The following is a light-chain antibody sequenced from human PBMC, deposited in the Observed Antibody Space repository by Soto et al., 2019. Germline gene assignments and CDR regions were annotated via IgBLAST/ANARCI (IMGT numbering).Light chain of an antibody. Sequence: SALTQPAWVSGSPGRAIAISCTGTSSDVGGYNFVSWYQQHPGRAPKLLIYEVSRRPSGVSNRFSGSKSGDTASLTISGLQAEDEADYYCYSYRGYYTRVFGTGTKVTVL. CDR1: SSDVGGYNF. CDR2: EVS. V-gene: IGLV2-14*01. J-gene: IGLJ1*01. CDR3: YSYRGYYTRV.